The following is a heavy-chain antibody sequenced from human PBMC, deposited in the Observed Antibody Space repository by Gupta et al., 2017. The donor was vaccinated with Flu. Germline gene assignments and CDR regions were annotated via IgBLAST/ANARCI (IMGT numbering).Heavy chain of an antibody. D-gene: IGHD3-22*01. J-gene: IGHJ4*02. CDR1: GFTFSSYV. CDR2: ISGRGDST. Sequence: EVQLLESGGGLVQPGGSLRLSCGASGFTFSSYVMSWVRQAPGKGLQWVSTISGRGDSTYYADSVKGRFTISRDNSKNTLYLQMNSLRAEDTALYYCAKDYYDSSGFYHGSKTFYFDYWGQGTLVTVSS. V-gene: IGHV3-23*01. CDR3: AKDYYDSSGFYHGSKTFYFDY.